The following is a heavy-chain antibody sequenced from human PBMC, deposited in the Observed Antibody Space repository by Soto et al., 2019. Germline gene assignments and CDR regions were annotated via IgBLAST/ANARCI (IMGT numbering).Heavy chain of an antibody. CDR3: ASRAGHSSSWYQPWSH. Sequence: QVQLVQSGAEVKKPGSSVKVSCKASGGTFSSYAISWVRQAPGQGLEWMGGIIPIFGTANYAQKFQGRVTITADESTSTAYMELSSLRSEDTAVYFCASRAGHSSSWYQPWSHWGQGTLVTVSS. CDR2: IIPIFGTA. D-gene: IGHD6-13*01. CDR1: GGTFSSYA. V-gene: IGHV1-69*12. J-gene: IGHJ4*02.